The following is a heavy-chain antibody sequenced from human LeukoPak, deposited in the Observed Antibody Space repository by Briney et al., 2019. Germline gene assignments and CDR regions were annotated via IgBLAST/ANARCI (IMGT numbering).Heavy chain of an antibody. D-gene: IGHD6-6*01. CDR1: GSSFTTYW. CDR2: IYPGDSDT. V-gene: IGHV5-51*01. CDR3: ARTYSSSSASDY. J-gene: IGHJ4*02. Sequence: GGSLQISCKASGSSFTTYWIGWVRQVPGKGLEWMGIIYPGDSDTTYSPSFQGQVTISADKSISTAYLQWSSLKASDTAIYYCARTYSSSSASDYWGQGTLVTVSS.